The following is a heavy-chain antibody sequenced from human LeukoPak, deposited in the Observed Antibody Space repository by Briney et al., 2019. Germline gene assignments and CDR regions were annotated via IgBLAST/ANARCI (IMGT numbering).Heavy chain of an antibody. CDR2: IWYDGSNK. CDR3: AKPVLLLDHYDFWSGPRGDAFDI. Sequence: GGSLRLSCAASGFTVSSNYMSWVRQAPGKGLEWVAVIWYDGSNKYYADSVKGRFTISRDNSKNTLYLQMNSLRAEDTAVYYCAKPVLLLDHYDFWSGPRGDAFDIWGQGTMVTVSS. CDR1: GFTVSSNY. V-gene: IGHV3-33*06. J-gene: IGHJ3*02. D-gene: IGHD3-3*01.